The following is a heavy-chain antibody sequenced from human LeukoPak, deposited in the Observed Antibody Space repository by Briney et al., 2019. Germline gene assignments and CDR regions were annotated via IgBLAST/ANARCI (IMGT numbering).Heavy chain of an antibody. J-gene: IGHJ4*02. D-gene: IGHD3-9*01. CDR1: GFTFSSYA. Sequence: GGSLRLSCAASGFTFSSYAMSWVRQAPGKGLEWVSAISGSGGSTYYADSVKGRFTISRDNSKNTLYLQMNSLRAEDTAVYYCAKKRGVLRYFEGYYFDYWGQGTLVTVSS. CDR3: AKKRGVLRYFEGYYFDY. V-gene: IGHV3-23*01. CDR2: ISGSGGST.